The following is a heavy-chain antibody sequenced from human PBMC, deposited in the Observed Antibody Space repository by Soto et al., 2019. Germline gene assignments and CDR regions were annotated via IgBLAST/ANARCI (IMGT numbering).Heavy chain of an antibody. V-gene: IGHV3-23*01. Sequence: GGSLRLSCAAPGFTFSSYAMSWVRQAPGKGLEWVSTISSSGGSTHYADTVKGQVTVSRDNSKNTLYLKMNCLRVEDTAVYHCAKLRYFDWSAYNWFEYWGQGTPVTVSS. CDR2: ISSSGGST. D-gene: IGHD3-9*01. J-gene: IGHJ5*01. CDR3: AKLRYFDWSAYNWFEY. CDR1: GFTFSSYA.